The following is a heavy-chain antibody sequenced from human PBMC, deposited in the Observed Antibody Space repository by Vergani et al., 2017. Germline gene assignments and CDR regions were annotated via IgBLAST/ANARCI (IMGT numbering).Heavy chain of an antibody. J-gene: IGHJ5*02. Sequence: ASGKGLEWVSVIYSGGSTYYADSVKGRFTISRDNSKNTLYLQMNSLKTEDTAVYYCTTVLAVTTGYNWFDPWGQGTLVTVSS. D-gene: IGHD4-11*01. CDR2: IYSGGST. CDR3: TTVLAVTTGYNWFDP. V-gene: IGHV3-53*01.